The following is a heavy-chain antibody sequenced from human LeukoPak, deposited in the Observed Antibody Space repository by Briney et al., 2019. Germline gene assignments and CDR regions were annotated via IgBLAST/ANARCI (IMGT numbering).Heavy chain of an antibody. D-gene: IGHD6-19*01. J-gene: IGHJ6*02. CDR2: IKSKTDGGTT. CDR3: TTAYSSGWYYYYHYGMDV. V-gene: IGHV3-15*01. CDR1: GFIFSNAW. Sequence: PGGSLRLSCAASGFIFSNAWMSWVRQAPGKGLEWVGRIKSKTDGGTTDYAAPVKGRFTISRDDSKNTLYLQMNSLKTEDTAVYYCTTAYSSGWYYYYHYGMDVWGQGTTVTVSS.